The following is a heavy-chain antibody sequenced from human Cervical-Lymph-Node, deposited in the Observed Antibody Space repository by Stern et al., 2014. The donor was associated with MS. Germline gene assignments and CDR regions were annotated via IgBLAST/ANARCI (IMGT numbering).Heavy chain of an antibody. J-gene: IGHJ6*02. V-gene: IGHV5-51*01. CDR1: GYKFSSYW. D-gene: IGHD2-15*01. CDR3: ARLGVVASTHSGMDV. Sequence: DQLVQSGAEVKKPGESLKISCQGSGYKFSSYWIAWVRQMPGKGLEWMGIIYPGDSDAKYGPSFQGQVTISVDKSINTAYLQWSSLKASDTGTFYCARLGVVASTHSGMDVWGQGTTVTVSS. CDR2: IYPGDSDA.